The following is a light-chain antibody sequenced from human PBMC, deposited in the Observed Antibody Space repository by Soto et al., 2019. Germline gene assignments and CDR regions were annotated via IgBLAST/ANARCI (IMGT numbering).Light chain of an antibody. CDR1: QSISLY. CDR2: TAS. Sequence: DIQMNQSPSSLSASVGDRVTITCRASQSISLYVYWHQPKPGKAPKLLISTASRLQGGVPSRFSGRGSETDFTLTIISLQPEDFADDYCQQSYSTPPTFGQGTRVEIK. CDR3: QQSYSTPPT. V-gene: IGKV1-39*01. J-gene: IGKJ1*01.